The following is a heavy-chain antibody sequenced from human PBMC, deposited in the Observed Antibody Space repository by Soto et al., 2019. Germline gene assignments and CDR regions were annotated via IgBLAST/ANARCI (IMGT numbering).Heavy chain of an antibody. D-gene: IGHD3-3*01. J-gene: IGHJ6*02. V-gene: IGHV1-8*01. CDR2: MNANSGNT. CDR3: ARESWRGMDV. Sequence: QVQLVQSGAEVKKPGASVKVSCKASGYTFTSYDIHWVRQATGQGLEWMGWMNANSGNTAYAQKFQGRVTMTRNTSISTAYMELSSLRAEDTAVYCCARESWRGMDVWGQGTTVTVSS. CDR1: GYTFTSYD.